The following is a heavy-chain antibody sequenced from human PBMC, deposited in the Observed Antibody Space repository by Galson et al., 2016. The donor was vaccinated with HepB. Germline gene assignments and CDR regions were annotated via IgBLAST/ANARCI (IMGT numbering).Heavy chain of an antibody. V-gene: IGHV3-48*01. CDR2: ISRSSGTI. J-gene: IGHJ4*02. CDR3: AKEGGGFGDYVDY. D-gene: IGHD6-25*01. Sequence: SLRLSCAASGFTFIRYSMTWVRQPPGKGLEWVSYISRSSGTIYYADSVKGRFTISRDNAKNSLFLQMNSLRTEDTAVYYCAKEGGGFGDYVDYWGQGTQVTVSS. CDR1: GFTFIRYS.